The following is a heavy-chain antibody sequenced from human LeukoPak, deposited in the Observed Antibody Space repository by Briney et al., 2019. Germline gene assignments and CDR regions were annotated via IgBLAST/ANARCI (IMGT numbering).Heavy chain of an antibody. CDR2: ISSSGSTI. V-gene: IGHV3-11*01. Sequence: GGSLRLSCAASGFTFSDYYMSWIRQAPGKGREWLSYISSSGSTIYYADSVKGRFTISRDNAKNSLYLQMNSLRAEDTAVYYCARSGGYCTNGVCYDFDYWGQGTLVTVSS. CDR1: GFTFSDYY. D-gene: IGHD2-8*01. J-gene: IGHJ4*02. CDR3: ARSGGYCTNGVCYDFDY.